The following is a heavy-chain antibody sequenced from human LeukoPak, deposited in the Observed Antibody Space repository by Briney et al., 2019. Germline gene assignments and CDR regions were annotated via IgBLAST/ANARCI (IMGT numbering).Heavy chain of an antibody. CDR2: IYPGDSDT. J-gene: IGHJ4*02. Sequence: NHGESLKISCKGSGYSFSSNWIGWVRQVPGKGLEWMGIIYPGDSDTRYSPSFQGQVTFSADKSISTAYLQWSSLKASDTAMYYCARQDIAARPPEGYWGQGTLVIVSS. CDR3: ARQDIAARPPEGY. D-gene: IGHD6-6*01. V-gene: IGHV5-51*01. CDR1: GYSFSSNW.